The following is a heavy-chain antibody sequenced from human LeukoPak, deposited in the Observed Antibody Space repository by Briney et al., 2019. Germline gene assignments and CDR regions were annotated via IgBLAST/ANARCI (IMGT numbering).Heavy chain of an antibody. Sequence: ASVKVSCKASGYTFTSYYMHWVRQAPGQGLEWMGVSNPSGGRTTYAQKFQGRVTMTRDMSTSTVYMELSSLRSEDTAVYYCAREYILTAYYGDYWGQGTLVTVSS. D-gene: IGHD3-9*01. J-gene: IGHJ4*02. CDR1: GYTFTSYY. V-gene: IGHV1-46*01. CDR2: SNPSGGRT. CDR3: AREYILTAYYGDY.